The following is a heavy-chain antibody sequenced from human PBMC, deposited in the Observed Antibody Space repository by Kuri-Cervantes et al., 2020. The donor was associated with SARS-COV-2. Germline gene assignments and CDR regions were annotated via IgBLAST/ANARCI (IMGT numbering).Heavy chain of an antibody. Sequence: SETLSLTCTVSGGSISSSSYYLGWIRQPPGKGLEWIGSIYYSGSTYYNPSLKSRVTISVDTSKNQFSLKLSSVTAADTAVYYCARCLAAAGSPPPAYYYYMDVWGKGTTVTVSS. CDR3: ARCLAAAGSPPPAYYYYMDV. V-gene: IGHV4-39*07. CDR1: GGSISSSSYY. CDR2: IYYSGST. J-gene: IGHJ6*03. D-gene: IGHD6-13*01.